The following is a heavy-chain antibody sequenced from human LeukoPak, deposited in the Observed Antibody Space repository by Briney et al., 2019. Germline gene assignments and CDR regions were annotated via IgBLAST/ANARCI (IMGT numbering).Heavy chain of an antibody. J-gene: IGHJ4*02. CDR2: ISGGSNYI. V-gene: IGHV3-21*01. Sequence: GGSLRLSCAGSGFTFSSYSKNWGRPAPGKGLEGVSFISGGSNYIYYADSVKGRFTISRDNAKNSLYLEMNSLRAEDTAVYYCARSIGAAYFDNWGQGTLVTVSS. CDR1: GFTFSSYS. CDR3: ARSIGAAYFDN. D-gene: IGHD6-13*01.